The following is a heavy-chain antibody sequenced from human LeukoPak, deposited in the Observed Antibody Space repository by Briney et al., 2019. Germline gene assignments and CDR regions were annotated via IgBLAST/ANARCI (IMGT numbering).Heavy chain of an antibody. V-gene: IGHV3-30*18. CDR3: AKADCGSTSCHPDY. J-gene: IGHJ4*02. Sequence: PGGSLRLSCAASGFTFSNYGMHWVRQAPGKGLEWVAVIAYDEINTNHADSVKGRFTVSRDNSKKTLFLQMNSLRAEDTAVYYCAKADCGSTSCHPDYWGQGTLVTASS. CDR1: GFTFSNYG. D-gene: IGHD2-2*01. CDR2: IAYDEINT.